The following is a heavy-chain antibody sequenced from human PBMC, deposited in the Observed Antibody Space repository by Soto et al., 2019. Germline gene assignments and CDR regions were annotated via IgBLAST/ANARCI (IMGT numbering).Heavy chain of an antibody. J-gene: IGHJ6*02. Sequence: SGALSLPCAVYGPSFSGYSSVWIRQPPGKGLGWMGESKHSGSNNHNPSLKSRDTISADTYKNHSSRKLSSGTAADTAVYYCARGPGGLDSSWYHIWGGYYGMDVWGQGTTVTVSS. CDR2: SKHSGSN. D-gene: IGHD6-13*01. CDR3: ARGPGGLDSSWYHIWGGYYGMDV. CDR1: GPSFSGYS. V-gene: IGHV4-34*01.